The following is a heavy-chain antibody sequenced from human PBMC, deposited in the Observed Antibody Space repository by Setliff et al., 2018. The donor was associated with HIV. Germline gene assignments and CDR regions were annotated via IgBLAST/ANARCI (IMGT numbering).Heavy chain of an antibody. CDR2: ISGSGST. D-gene: IGHD6-13*01. CDR1: GGSFSDYF. Sequence: PSETLSLTCAVYGGSFSDYFWSWIRQPAGKGLQWIGHISGSGSTNYNPSLTSRVAISVDTSKNQFSLKLNSVTAADTAVYYCASSSSWSTFDYWGQGILVTVSS. V-gene: IGHV4-59*10. J-gene: IGHJ4*02. CDR3: ASSSSWSTFDY.